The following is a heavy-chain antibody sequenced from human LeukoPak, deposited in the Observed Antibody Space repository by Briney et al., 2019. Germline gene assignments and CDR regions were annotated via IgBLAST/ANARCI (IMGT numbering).Heavy chain of an antibody. J-gene: IGHJ2*01. D-gene: IGHD3-9*01. CDR3: ARDWFRRYSTTIDWYFDL. Sequence: GGSLRLSCAASGFTFSNYVMSWVRQAPGKGLEWVSYINHNGEMIFYPDFVKGRFTISRDNAKNTLYLQMNSLRAEDTAVYYCARDWFRRYSTTIDWYFDLWGRGNAVTVSS. CDR2: INHNGEMI. CDR1: GFTFSNYV. V-gene: IGHV3-48*01.